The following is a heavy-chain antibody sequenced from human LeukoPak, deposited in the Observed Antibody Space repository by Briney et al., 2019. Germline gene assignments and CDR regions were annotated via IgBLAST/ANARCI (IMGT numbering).Heavy chain of an antibody. CDR2: INPNSGGT. J-gene: IGHJ5*02. CDR3: ARANFIAAAGRAYSWFDP. CDR1: GYTFTGYY. D-gene: IGHD6-13*01. V-gene: IGHV1-2*02. Sequence: ASVKVSCKASGYTFTGYYMHWVRQAPGQGLEWMGWINPNSGGTNYAQKFQGRVTMTRDTSISTAYMELSRLRSDDTAVYYCARANFIAAAGRAYSWFDPWGQGTLVTVSS.